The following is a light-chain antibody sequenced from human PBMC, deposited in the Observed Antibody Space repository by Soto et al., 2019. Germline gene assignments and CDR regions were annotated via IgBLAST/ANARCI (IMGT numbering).Light chain of an antibody. CDR2: KAS. V-gene: IGKV1-5*03. J-gene: IGKJ2*01. CDR3: QQYNSS. CDR1: QSISNW. Sequence: DIQMTQSPSTLSASVGDRVTITCRASQSISNWLAWYQQKPGKAPKLLIYKASNLETGVPSRFSGSGSGIEFTLTISSLQPDDLATYYCQQYNSSFGQGTKVEIK.